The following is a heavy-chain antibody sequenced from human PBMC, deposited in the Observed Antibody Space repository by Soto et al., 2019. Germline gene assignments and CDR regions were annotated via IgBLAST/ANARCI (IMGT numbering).Heavy chain of an antibody. CDR3: ARAVEWGGKHYYYYYGMDV. D-gene: IGHD3-16*01. V-gene: IGHV4-34*01. Sequence: SETLSLTCAVYGGSFSGYYWSWIRQPPGKGLEWIGEINHSGSTNYNPSLKSRVTISVDTSKNQFSLKLSSVTAADTAVYYCARAVEWGGKHYYYYYGMDVWGQGTTVTAP. CDR1: GGSFSGYY. J-gene: IGHJ6*02. CDR2: INHSGST.